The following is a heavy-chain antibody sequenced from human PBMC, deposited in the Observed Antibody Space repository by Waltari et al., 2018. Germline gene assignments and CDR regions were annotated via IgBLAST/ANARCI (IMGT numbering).Heavy chain of an antibody. CDR2: INHSGST. J-gene: IGHJ6*02. CDR1: GGSFSGYY. V-gene: IGHV4-34*01. CDR3: ARDYYDFWSGNLGVVDV. Sequence: QVQLQQWGAGLLKPSETLSLTCAVYGGSFSGYYWSWIRQPPGKGLEWIGDINHSGSTNYNPSLKSRVTISVDTSKNQFSLKLGSVTAADTAVYYCARDYYDFWSGNLGVVDVWGQGTTVTVSS. D-gene: IGHD3-3*01.